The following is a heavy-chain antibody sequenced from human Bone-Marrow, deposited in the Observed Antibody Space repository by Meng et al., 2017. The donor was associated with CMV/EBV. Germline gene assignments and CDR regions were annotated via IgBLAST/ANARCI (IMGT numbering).Heavy chain of an antibody. J-gene: IGHJ4*02. V-gene: IGHV3-23*01. CDR3: ANLVLLPRIKNDYDFDY. CDR2: ISDSGDGT. Sequence: GESLKISCAASGFTFSSYAMSWVRQAPGKGLEWVSGISDSGDGTYYADSVKGRFAISRDNSKSTLPLQMNSLRAEDTAVYYCANLVLLPRIKNDYDFDYWGQGTLVTVSS. CDR1: GFTFSSYA. D-gene: IGHD4-17*01.